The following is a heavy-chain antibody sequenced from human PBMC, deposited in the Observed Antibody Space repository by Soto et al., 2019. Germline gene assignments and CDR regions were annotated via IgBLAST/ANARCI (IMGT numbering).Heavy chain of an antibody. D-gene: IGHD2-2*01. J-gene: IGHJ6*02. CDR2: IKSKGDGGTT. Sequence: EVQLVESGGGLVKPGGSLRLSCEASGFIFNNAWMIWVRQSPGKGLEWVGHIKSKGDGGTTDYAAPVKGRFIISRDDSKKTLYLQMDSLKTEDTAVYYCTTACGTTCYWSYYGMDVWGQGTTVTLSS. CDR3: TTACGTTCYWSYYGMDV. CDR1: GFIFNNAW. V-gene: IGHV3-15*01.